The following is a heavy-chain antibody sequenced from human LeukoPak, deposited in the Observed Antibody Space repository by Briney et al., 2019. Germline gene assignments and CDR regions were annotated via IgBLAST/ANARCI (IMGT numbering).Heavy chain of an antibody. Sequence: GGSLRLSCAASGFTFSSYGMHWVRQAPGKGLEWLAGIATDGSFAYYADSVKGRFTLSRDNSKNTLYLQMDSLRTEDTAVYYCARGTPTYSSSWYPDAFDIWGQGTMVTVSS. CDR1: GFTFSSYG. V-gene: IGHV3-30*03. CDR2: IATDGSFA. J-gene: IGHJ3*02. D-gene: IGHD6-13*01. CDR3: ARGTPTYSSSWYPDAFDI.